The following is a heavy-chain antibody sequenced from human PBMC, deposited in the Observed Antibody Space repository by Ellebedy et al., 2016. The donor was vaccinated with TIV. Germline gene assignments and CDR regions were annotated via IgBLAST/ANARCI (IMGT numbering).Heavy chain of an antibody. Sequence: GGSLRLXXVASGFSFSSYAMSWVRLAPGEGLEWVSGVSGSGATTNYAESVKGRFSISRDSSKSTLFLQMSSLTADDTAVYYCATGSPYASGNSRVCWFDPWGQGTMVTVSS. CDR2: VSGSGATT. J-gene: IGHJ5*02. V-gene: IGHV3-23*01. D-gene: IGHD3-10*01. CDR1: GFSFSSYA. CDR3: ATGSPYASGNSRVCWFDP.